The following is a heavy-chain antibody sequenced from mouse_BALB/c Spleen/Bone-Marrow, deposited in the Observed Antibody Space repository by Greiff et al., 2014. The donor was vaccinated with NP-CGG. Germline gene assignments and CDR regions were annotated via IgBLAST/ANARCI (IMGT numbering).Heavy chain of an antibody. CDR3: TRGRTWDFDY. CDR2: INPNNGGT. V-gene: IGHV1S81*02. J-gene: IGHJ2*01. Sequence: VKLQESGAELVKPGTSVKLSCKASGYTFTTYYIYWVKQRPGQGLEWIGEINPNNGGTNFKEKFKSKATLTVDKSSSTAYMQLSSQTSEDSAVYYCTRGRTWDFDYWGQGTTLTVSS. CDR1: GYTFTTYY. D-gene: IGHD4-1*01.